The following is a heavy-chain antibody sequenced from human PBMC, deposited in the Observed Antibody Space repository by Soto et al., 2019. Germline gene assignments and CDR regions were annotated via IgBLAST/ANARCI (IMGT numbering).Heavy chain of an antibody. J-gene: IGHJ5*02. D-gene: IGHD2-2*01. CDR1: GGSISSSSYY. CDR2: IYYSGST. V-gene: IGHV4-39*01. Sequence: ASETPALTRTVSGGSISSSSYYWGWIRQPPGKGLEWIGSIYYSGSTYYNPSLKSRVTISVDTSKNQFSLKLSSVTAADTAVYYCARHVVGWFDPWGQGTLGPVS. CDR3: ARHVVGWFDP.